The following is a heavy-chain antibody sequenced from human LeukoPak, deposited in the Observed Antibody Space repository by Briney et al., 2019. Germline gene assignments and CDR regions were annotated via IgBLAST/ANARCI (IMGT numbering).Heavy chain of an antibody. CDR1: EFTLSSYG. Sequence: PGESLRLSCAASEFTLSSYGMAWVRQAPGKGREWVSDIGHGGTTYYTDLVRGRFTISRDNSKNTLYLQMNSLRGEDTAAYYCAKEMPSRRPFDCWGQGTLVTVSS. D-gene: IGHD1-14*01. CDR2: IGHGGTT. CDR3: AKEMPSRRPFDC. V-gene: IGHV3-23*01. J-gene: IGHJ4*02.